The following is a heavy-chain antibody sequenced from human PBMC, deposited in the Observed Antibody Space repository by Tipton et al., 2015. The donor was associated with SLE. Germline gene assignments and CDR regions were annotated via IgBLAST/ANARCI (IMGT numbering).Heavy chain of an antibody. V-gene: IGHV3-30*04. CDR1: GFTFGSYA. D-gene: IGHD6-13*01. J-gene: IGHJ6*02. Sequence: SLRLSCAASGFTFGSYAMHWVRQAPGKGLEWVAVISYDGSNKYYADSVKGRFTISRDNSKNTLYLQMNSLRAEDTAVYYCARPKEQLVPFYYYGMDVWGQGTTVTVSS. CDR2: ISYDGSNK. CDR3: ARPKEQLVPFYYYGMDV.